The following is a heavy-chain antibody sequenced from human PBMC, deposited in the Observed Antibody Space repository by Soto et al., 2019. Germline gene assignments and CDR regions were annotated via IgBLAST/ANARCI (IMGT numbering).Heavy chain of an antibody. CDR3: AKGGFWVHYGLDV. Sequence: EMQLLVSGGGIEQPGGSLRLSCAASGSTFGSYALNWVRQAPGKGLEWVSAISRDGGTTFYADSVKGRFTISRDNSRNMVFLQMDSLRVEDTAVYYCAKGGFWVHYGLDVWGQGTTVTVSS. V-gene: IGHV3-23*01. CDR2: ISRDGGTT. CDR1: GSTFGSYA. J-gene: IGHJ6*02. D-gene: IGHD3-16*01.